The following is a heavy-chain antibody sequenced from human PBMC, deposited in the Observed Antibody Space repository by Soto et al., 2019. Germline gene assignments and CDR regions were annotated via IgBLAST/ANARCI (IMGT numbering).Heavy chain of an antibody. CDR3: ARDNGAGLPGEDYYYYGIDV. Sequence: SETLSLTCAVSGGSISSGGYSWSWIRQPPGKGLEWIGYIYYSGSTNYNPSLKSRVTISVDTSKNQFSLKLSSVTAADTAVYYCARDNGAGLPGEDYYYYGIDVRGQRTTVTVSS. D-gene: IGHD2-21*01. CDR1: GGSISSGGYS. CDR2: IYYSGST. V-gene: IGHV4-61*08. J-gene: IGHJ6*02.